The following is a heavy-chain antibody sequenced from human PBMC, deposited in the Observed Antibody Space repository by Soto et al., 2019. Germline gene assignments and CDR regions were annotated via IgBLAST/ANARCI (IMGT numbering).Heavy chain of an antibody. D-gene: IGHD2-2*01. Sequence: GGSLRLSCAASGFTFSNFEMHWVRQAPGKGLEWVSYINTAGSTKYYAESVKGRFTISRDNARNSLFLQMSSLRAEDTAVYYCARAECSTPNCLTAYYSYGLDVWGQGTTVTASS. J-gene: IGHJ6*02. CDR2: INTAGSTK. V-gene: IGHV3-48*03. CDR1: GFTFSNFE. CDR3: ARAECSTPNCLTAYYSYGLDV.